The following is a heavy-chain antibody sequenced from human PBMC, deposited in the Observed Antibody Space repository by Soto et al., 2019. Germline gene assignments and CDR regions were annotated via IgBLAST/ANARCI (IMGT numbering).Heavy chain of an antibody. CDR1: GGTFSSYA. CDR3: ARAPGYYDFWSGDYQEPDVEYYFDY. J-gene: IGHJ4*02. CDR2: IIPIFGTA. Sequence: SVKVSCKASGGTFSSYAISWVRQAPGQGLEWMGGIIPIFGTANYAQKFQGRVTITADESTSTAYMELSSLRSEDTAVYYCARAPGYYDFWSGDYQEPDVEYYFDYWGQGTLVTVSS. V-gene: IGHV1-69*13. D-gene: IGHD3-3*01.